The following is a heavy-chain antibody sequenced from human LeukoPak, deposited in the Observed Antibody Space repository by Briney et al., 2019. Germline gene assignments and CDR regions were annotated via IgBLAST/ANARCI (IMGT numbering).Heavy chain of an antibody. D-gene: IGHD2-2*01. V-gene: IGHV4-34*01. J-gene: IGHJ6*02. CDR1: GGSFSGYY. CDR3: ARGPWGSSSTSCYWSRCYYYGMDV. CDR2: INHSGST. Sequence: SETLSLTCAVYGGSFSGYYWSWIRQPPGKGLEWIGEINHSGSTNYNPSLKSRVTISVDTSKNQFSLKLSSVTAADTAVYYCARGPWGSSSTSCYWSRCYYYGMDVWGQGTTVTVSS.